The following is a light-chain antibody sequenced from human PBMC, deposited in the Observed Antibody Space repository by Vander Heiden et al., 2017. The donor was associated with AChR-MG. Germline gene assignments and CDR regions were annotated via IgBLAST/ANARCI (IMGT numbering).Light chain of an antibody. Sequence: AIRITQSPSSLSASTGDRVTITCRASQGISSYLAWYQQKPGKAPKLLIYAASTLQSGVPSRFSGSGSGTDFTLTISCLQSEDFATYYCQHEDSSPITFGQGTLLEIK. V-gene: IGKV1-8*01. J-gene: IGKJ5*01. CDR1: QGISSY. CDR2: AAS. CDR3: QHEDSSPIT.